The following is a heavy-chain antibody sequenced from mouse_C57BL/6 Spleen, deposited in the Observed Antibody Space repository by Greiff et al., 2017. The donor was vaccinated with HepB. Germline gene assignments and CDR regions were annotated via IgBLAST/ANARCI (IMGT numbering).Heavy chain of an antibody. J-gene: IGHJ2*01. CDR2: INPNNGGT. Sequence: VQLQQSGPELVKPGASVKISCKASGYTFTDYYMNWVKQSHGKSLEWIGDINPNNGGTSYNQKFKGKATLTVDKSSSTAYMELRSRTSEDSAVYYCAISFDYWGQCTTLTVSS. V-gene: IGHV1-26*01. CDR3: AISFDY. CDR1: GYTFTDYY.